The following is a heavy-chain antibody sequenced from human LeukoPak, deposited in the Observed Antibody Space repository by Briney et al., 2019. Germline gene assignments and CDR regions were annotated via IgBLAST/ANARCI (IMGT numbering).Heavy chain of an antibody. J-gene: IGHJ4*02. CDR1: GYTFTGYY. CDR3: ARNLWQQLAALDY. V-gene: IGHV1-2*02. D-gene: IGHD6-13*01. CDR2: INPNSGST. Sequence: ASVKVSCKASGYTFTGYYMHWVRQAPGQGLEWMGWINPNSGSTNYAQKFQGRVTMTRDTSISTAYMELSRLRSDDTAVYYCARNLWQQLAALDYWGQGTLVTVSS.